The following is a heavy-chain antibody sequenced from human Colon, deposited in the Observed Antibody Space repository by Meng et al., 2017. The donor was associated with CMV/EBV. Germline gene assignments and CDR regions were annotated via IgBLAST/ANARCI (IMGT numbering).Heavy chain of an antibody. CDR2: ISNSGSTI. CDR1: GFTFSSYE. V-gene: IGHV3-48*03. CDR3: ARSEFWSGSYYFDY. Sequence: GESLKISCAGSGFTFSSYEMNWVRQAPGKGLEWVSYISNSGSTIIYADSVKGRFTISRNDAKNSLYLQMTSLRAEDTAIYYCARSEFWSGSYYFDYWGQRTLVTVSS. D-gene: IGHD3-3*01. J-gene: IGHJ4*02.